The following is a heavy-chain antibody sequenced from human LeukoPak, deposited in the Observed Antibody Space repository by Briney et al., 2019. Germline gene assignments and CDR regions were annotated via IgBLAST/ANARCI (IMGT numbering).Heavy chain of an antibody. CDR1: GGSISTYH. J-gene: IGHJ4*02. CDR2: ISYSGST. Sequence: PSETLSLTCAVSGGSISTYHWSWIRQPPGKGLEWIGYISYSGSTNYNPSLKSRVTISVDTSKSQFSLKLSSVTAADTAVYYCARHLGYYGSGSYEYWGQGTLVTVSS. CDR3: ARHLGYYGSGSYEY. V-gene: IGHV4-59*08. D-gene: IGHD3-10*01.